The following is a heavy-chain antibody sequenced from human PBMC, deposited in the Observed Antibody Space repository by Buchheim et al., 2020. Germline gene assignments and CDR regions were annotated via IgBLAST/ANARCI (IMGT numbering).Heavy chain of an antibody. V-gene: IGHV3-30-3*01. CDR2: ISYDGSNK. CDR1: GFTFSSYA. J-gene: IGHJ6*02. Sequence: QVQLVESGGGVVQPGRSLRLSCAASGFTFSSYAMHWVRQAPGKGLEWVAVISYDGSNKYYADSVKGRFTISRDNSKTTLYLQMNSLRAEDTAVYYCARDHLLWFGELLGYYYYGMDVWGQGTT. CDR3: ARDHLLWFGELLGYYYYGMDV. D-gene: IGHD3-10*01.